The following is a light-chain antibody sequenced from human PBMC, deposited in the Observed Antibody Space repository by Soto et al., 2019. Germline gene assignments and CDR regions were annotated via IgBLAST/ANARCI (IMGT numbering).Light chain of an antibody. V-gene: IGKV3-20*01. Sequence: EIVLTQSPGTLSLSPGERATLSCRASQSVSSSYLAWYQQKPGQAPRLLIYGASSRATGIPDRFSGSGSGTDFTLTISRLEPEDVAVYYCQQYGSSGYTFGQGTKLEIQ. CDR1: QSVSSSY. CDR2: GAS. CDR3: QQYGSSGYT. J-gene: IGKJ2*01.